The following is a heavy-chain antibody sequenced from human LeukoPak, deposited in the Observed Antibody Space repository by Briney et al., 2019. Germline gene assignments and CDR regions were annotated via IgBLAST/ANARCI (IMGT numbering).Heavy chain of an antibody. D-gene: IGHD2-21*01. J-gene: IGHJ3*02. Sequence: PGGSLRLSCAASGFTLSSYWMHWVRQATGKGLEWVSAIGTAGDTYYPGSVKGRFTISRENAKNSLYLQMNSLRAGDTAVYYCARVGGAATFDIWGQGTMVTVSS. CDR2: IGTAGDT. CDR1: GFTLSSYW. CDR3: ARVGGAATFDI. V-gene: IGHV3-13*01.